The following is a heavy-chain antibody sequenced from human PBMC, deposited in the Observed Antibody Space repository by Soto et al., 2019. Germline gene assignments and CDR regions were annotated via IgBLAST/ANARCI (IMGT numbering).Heavy chain of an antibody. CDR2: IWYDGSNK. D-gene: IGHD5-18*01. J-gene: IGHJ4*02. V-gene: IGHV3-33*01. Sequence: QVQLVESGGGVVQPGRSLRLSCAASGFTFSSYGMHWVRQAPGKGLEWVPVIWYDGSNKYYADSVKGRFTISRDNSKNTLYLPMNSLRAEDTAVYYCARGVLQLWLGFDYWGQGTLVTVSS. CDR3: ARGVLQLWLGFDY. CDR1: GFTFSSYG.